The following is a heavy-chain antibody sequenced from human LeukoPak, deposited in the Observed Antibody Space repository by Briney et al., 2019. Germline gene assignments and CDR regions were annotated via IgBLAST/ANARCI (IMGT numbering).Heavy chain of an antibody. V-gene: IGHV4-39*07. Sequence: SETLSLTCTVSGGSISSSSYYWGWIRQPPGKGLEWIGSIYYSGSTYYNPSLKSRVTISVDTSKNQFSLKLSSVTAADTAVYYCARVSPPDSDSPYYYDSSGYYYWGQGTLVTVSS. CDR2: IYYSGST. CDR1: GGSISSSSYY. CDR3: ARVSPPDSDSPYYYDSSGYYY. D-gene: IGHD3-22*01. J-gene: IGHJ4*02.